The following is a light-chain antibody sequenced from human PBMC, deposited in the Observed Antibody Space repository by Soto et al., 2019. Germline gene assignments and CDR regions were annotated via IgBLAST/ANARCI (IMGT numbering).Light chain of an antibody. CDR1: QIVSGKY. Sequence: EIVMPQSPATLSVSPGASAPLSGRASQIVSGKYLAWYHQRPGQAPRVLIHSASSRATGIPDRFTGSGSGTDFTLTITRLEPEDFAVYYCQKRSSWPPTVGQGTRLEIK. CDR3: QKRSSWPPT. CDR2: SAS. V-gene: IGKV3D-20*02. J-gene: IGKJ5*01.